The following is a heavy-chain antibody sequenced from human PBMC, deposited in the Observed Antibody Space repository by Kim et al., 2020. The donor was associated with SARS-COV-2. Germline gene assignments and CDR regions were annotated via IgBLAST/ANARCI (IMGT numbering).Heavy chain of an antibody. CDR3: ARPWTTGTTSEDAFDI. Sequence: SVKVSCKASGGTFSSYAISWVRQAPGQGLEWMGRIIPILGIANYAQKFQGRVTITADKSTSTAYMELSSLRSEDTAVYYCARPWTTGTTSEDAFDIWGQGTMVTVSS. CDR2: IIPILGIA. J-gene: IGHJ3*02. D-gene: IGHD1-1*01. CDR1: GGTFSSYA. V-gene: IGHV1-69*04.